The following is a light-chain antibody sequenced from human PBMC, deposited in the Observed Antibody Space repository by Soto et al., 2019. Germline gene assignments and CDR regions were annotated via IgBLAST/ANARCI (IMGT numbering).Light chain of an antibody. J-gene: IGLJ3*02. V-gene: IGLV1-51*01. CDR3: STWDDSLNGWV. CDR2: DNT. Sequence: QSVLTQPPSVSAAPGQKVTISCSGSTSNIGDNSVSWYRHLPGTAPKLIIYDNTERPSGVPDRFSGSRSGTSASLAISGLQSDDEADYFCSTWDDSLNGWVFGGGTKVTVL. CDR1: TSNIGDNS.